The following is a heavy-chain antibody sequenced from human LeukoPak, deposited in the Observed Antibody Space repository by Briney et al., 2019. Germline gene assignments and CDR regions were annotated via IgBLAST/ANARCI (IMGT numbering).Heavy chain of an antibody. Sequence: RAGGSLRLSCAASGFTFSSYGMHWVRQAPGKGLEWVAVISYDGSNKYYADSVKGRFTISRDNSKNTLYLQMNSLRAEDTAVYYCARVSPDGFSSSWYQPFDYWGQGTLVTVSS. J-gene: IGHJ4*02. V-gene: IGHV3-30*03. CDR2: ISYDGSNK. D-gene: IGHD6-13*01. CDR3: ARVSPDGFSSSWYQPFDY. CDR1: GFTFSSYG.